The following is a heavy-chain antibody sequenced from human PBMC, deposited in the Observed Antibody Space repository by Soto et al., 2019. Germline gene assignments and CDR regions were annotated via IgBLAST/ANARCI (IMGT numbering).Heavy chain of an antibody. CDR2: INPSGGST. D-gene: IGHD2-15*01. V-gene: IGHV1-46*01. J-gene: IGHJ3*02. CDR1: EYTITNYY. CDR3: ARGQCGGGSCYSGI. Sequence: QVQLVQSGAEVKKPGASVKVSCKASEYTITNYYMHWVRQAPGQGLEWMGKINPSGGSTTYAQKFQGRVTMSRDTSTSTVYMELSSLRSEDTAVYYCARGQCGGGSCYSGIWGQGTMVTVSS.